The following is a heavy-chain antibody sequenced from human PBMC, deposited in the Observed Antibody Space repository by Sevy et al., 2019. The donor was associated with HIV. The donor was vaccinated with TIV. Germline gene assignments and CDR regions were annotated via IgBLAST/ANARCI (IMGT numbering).Heavy chain of an antibody. J-gene: IGHJ4*02. CDR3: ARLKSCGGDCYFLDY. D-gene: IGHD2-21*02. CDR1: GFTFSNFV. V-gene: IGHV3-30*04. CDR2: ISYDERNE. Sequence: GGSLRLSCAASGFTFSNFVMHWVRQAPGKGLEWVAFISYDERNEHYADSVKGRFTISRDNSKNTVYLQMNSLGAKDTAVYYCARLKSCGGDCYFLDYWGQGTLVTVSS.